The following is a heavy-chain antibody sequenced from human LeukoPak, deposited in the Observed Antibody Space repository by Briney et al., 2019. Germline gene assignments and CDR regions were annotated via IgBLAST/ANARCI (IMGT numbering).Heavy chain of an antibody. Sequence: GESLKISCKGSGYSFTSYWIGWVRQLPGKGLEWMGIIYPGDSDTRYSPSFQGQVTISADKSISTAYLQWSSLKASDTAMYYCARRGYYDSSGYDSPDAFDIWGQGTMVTVSS. V-gene: IGHV5-51*01. CDR1: GYSFTSYW. CDR3: ARRGYYDSSGYDSPDAFDI. CDR2: IYPGDSDT. D-gene: IGHD3-22*01. J-gene: IGHJ3*02.